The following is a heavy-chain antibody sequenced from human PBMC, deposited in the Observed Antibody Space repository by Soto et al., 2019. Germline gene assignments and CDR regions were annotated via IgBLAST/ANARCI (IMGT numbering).Heavy chain of an antibody. CDR3: ARGVMGISYESSGFEY. Sequence: GGSLRLSCAASGFTFTNYAMHWVRQAPGKGLEWVALILSDGNTKYYADSVKGRLTISRDNSENTVFLQMNSLRAEDTAVYYCARGVMGISYESSGFEYWGQGALVTVSA. V-gene: IGHV3-33*05. CDR2: ILSDGNTK. J-gene: IGHJ4*02. CDR1: GFTFTNYA. D-gene: IGHD3-22*01.